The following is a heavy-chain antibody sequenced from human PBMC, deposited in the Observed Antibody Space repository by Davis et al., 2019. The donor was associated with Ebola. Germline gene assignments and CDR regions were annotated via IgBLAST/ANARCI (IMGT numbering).Heavy chain of an antibody. J-gene: IGHJ4*02. CDR3: ARHSSDYFPFDS. CDR2: IYPGDSDT. CDR1: GYSFTSYW. D-gene: IGHD3-22*01. V-gene: IGHV5-51*01. Sequence: GESLKISCRGSGYSFTSYWIGWVRQMPGKGLEWMGIIYPGDSDTRYSPSFQGQVTISADKSISIAFLQWNSLKASDTAIYYCARHSSDYFPFDSWGQGTLVTVSS.